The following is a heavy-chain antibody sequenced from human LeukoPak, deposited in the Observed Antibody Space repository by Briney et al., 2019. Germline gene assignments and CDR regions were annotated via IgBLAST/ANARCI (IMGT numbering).Heavy chain of an antibody. V-gene: IGHV1-69*13. J-gene: IGHJ3*02. Sequence: LVKVSCKASGGTFSSYAISWVRQAPGQGLEWMGGIIPIFGTANYAQKFQGRVTITADESTSTAYMELSSLRSEDTAVYYCARDPRDGYNKFAFDIWGQGTMVTVSS. CDR1: GGTFSSYA. CDR2: IIPIFGTA. D-gene: IGHD5-24*01. CDR3: ARDPRDGYNKFAFDI.